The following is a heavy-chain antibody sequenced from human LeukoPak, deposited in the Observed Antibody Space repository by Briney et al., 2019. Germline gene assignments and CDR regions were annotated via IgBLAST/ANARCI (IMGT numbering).Heavy chain of an antibody. V-gene: IGHV3-23*01. J-gene: IGHJ6*02. CDR1: GFKFDDYG. D-gene: IGHD3-10*01. CDR3: ARVSGRILIWPQPFGDGMDV. CDR2: ISGDGRST. Sequence: GGSLRLSCAASGFKFDDYGMSWVRQAPGKGLECVSAISGDGRSTYYADSVKGRFTISREESKNTLYLQMNSLRAEDTAIYYCARVSGRILIWPQPFGDGMDVWGQGTTVTVSS.